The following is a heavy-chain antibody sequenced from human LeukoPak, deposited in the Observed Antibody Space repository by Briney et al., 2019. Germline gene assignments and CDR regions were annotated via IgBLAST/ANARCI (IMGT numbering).Heavy chain of an antibody. D-gene: IGHD3-22*01. V-gene: IGHV5-51*01. Sequence: GESLKISCTGSGYRFSTYWIAWVRQMPGKGLEWMGIIYPGDSETHYGPSFQGQVTISADKSISTAYLQWNSLKASDTAMYYCARIDDSSGLGDYWDQGTLVTVSS. CDR2: IYPGDSET. J-gene: IGHJ4*02. CDR3: ARIDDSSGLGDY. CDR1: GYRFSTYW.